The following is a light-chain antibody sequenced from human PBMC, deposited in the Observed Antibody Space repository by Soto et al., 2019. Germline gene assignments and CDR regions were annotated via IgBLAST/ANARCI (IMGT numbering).Light chain of an antibody. V-gene: IGKV1-5*03. CDR3: QQYNDNWT. CDR2: KAS. Sequence: DIQMTQSPSTLSASVGDRVTITCRASQSISSWLAWYQQKPGTAPKLLIYKASTLQTGVPSRFSGSGSGTEFTLTISSLQPDDFATYYCQQYNDNWTLGQGTKVEIK. J-gene: IGKJ1*01. CDR1: QSISSW.